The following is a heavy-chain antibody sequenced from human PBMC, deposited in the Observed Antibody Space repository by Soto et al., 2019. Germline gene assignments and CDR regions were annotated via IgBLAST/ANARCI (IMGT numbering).Heavy chain of an antibody. CDR2: IYSGGST. V-gene: IGHV3-53*04. J-gene: IGHJ5*02. CDR1: GFTVSSNY. D-gene: IGHD6-13*01. Sequence: GGSLRLSCAASGFTVSSNYMSWVRQAPGKGLEWVSVIYSGGSTYYADSVKGRFTISRHNSKNTLYLQMNSLRAEDTAVYYGARDVRYSSSWYNWFDPWGQGTLVTVSS. CDR3: ARDVRYSSSWYNWFDP.